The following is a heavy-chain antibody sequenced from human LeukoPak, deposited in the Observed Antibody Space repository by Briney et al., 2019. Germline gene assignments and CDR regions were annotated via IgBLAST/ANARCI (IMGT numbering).Heavy chain of an antibody. V-gene: IGHV3-23*01. J-gene: IGHJ6*02. CDR2: ISGSDGST. CDR1: GFTFSSYA. Sequence: GGSLRLSCAASGFTFSSYAMSWVRQAPGKGLEWVSVISGSDGSTYYADSVKGRFTISRDNSKNTLYLQMNSLRAEDAAVYCCAKDKKYYDSSGSPYYYYGMDVWGQGTTVTVTS. CDR3: AKDKKYYDSSGSPYYYYGMDV. D-gene: IGHD3-22*01.